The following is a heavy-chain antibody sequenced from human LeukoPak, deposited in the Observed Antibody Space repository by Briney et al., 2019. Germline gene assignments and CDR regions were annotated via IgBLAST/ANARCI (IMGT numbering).Heavy chain of an antibody. J-gene: IGHJ5*02. CDR2: ISAYNGNT. V-gene: IGHV1-18*01. D-gene: IGHD3-3*01. CDR3: ARALDGLRFLNSWFDP. CDR1: GYTFTSYG. Sequence: GASVKVSCKASGYTFTSYGISWVRQAPGQGLEWMGWISAYNGNTNYAQKLQGRVTMTRDTSTSTVYMELSSLRSEDTAVYYCARALDGLRFLNSWFDPWGQGTLVTVSS.